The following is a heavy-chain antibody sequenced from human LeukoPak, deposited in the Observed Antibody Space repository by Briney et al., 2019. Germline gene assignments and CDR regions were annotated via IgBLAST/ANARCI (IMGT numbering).Heavy chain of an antibody. J-gene: IGHJ6*03. CDR3: ARLAGYYDFWSGYYTYYYYYMDV. D-gene: IGHD3-3*01. CDR2: INPNSGGT. Sequence: ASVTVSCKASGYTFTGYYMHWVRQAPGQGLEWMGWINPNSGGTNYAQKFQGRVTMTRDTSISTAYMELSRLRSDDTAVYYCARLAGYYDFWSGYYTYYYYYMDVWGKGTTVTVSS. CDR1: GYTFTGYY. V-gene: IGHV1-2*02.